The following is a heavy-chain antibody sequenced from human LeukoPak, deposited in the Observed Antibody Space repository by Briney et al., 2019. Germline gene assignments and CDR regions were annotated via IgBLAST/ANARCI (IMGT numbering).Heavy chain of an antibody. CDR2: IYYSGST. V-gene: IGHV4-59*01. J-gene: IGHJ4*02. CDR1: GGSISSYY. CDR3: ARESYYYESSGYYPYYFDY. D-gene: IGHD3-22*01. Sequence: SETLSLTCTVSGGSISSYYWSWIRQPPGKGLEWIGYIYYSGSTNHNPSLKSRVTISVDTSENHFSLKLSSVTAADTAVYYCARESYYYESSGYYPYYFDYWGQGILVTVSP.